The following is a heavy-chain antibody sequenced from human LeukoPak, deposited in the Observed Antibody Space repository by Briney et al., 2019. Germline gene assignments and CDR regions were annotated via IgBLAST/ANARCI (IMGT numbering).Heavy chain of an antibody. CDR1: GYSFTSYW. CDR2: IYPGDSDT. V-gene: IGHV5-51*01. D-gene: IGHD3-10*01. CDR3: VRLEESAYYYGSGSYYWFDP. J-gene: IGHJ5*02. Sequence: GESLKISCKGSGYSFTSYWIGWVRQMPGKGLEWMGIIYPGDSDTRYSPSFQGQVTISADKSISTAYLQWSSLKASDTAMYYCVRLEESAYYYGSGSYYWFDPWGQGTLVTVSS.